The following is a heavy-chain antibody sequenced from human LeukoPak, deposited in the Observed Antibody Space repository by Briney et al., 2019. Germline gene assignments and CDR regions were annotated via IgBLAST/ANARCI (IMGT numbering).Heavy chain of an antibody. CDR1: GFTFSSYW. CDR2: IKIDGSEK. CDR3: AREARSPDPYDFWSGDYYYYYYGMDV. V-gene: IGHV3-7*01. Sequence: GGSLRLSCAASGFTFSSYWMSWVRQAPGKGLEWVANIKIDGSEKYYVDSVKGRVTISRDNAKNSLYLQMNSLRAEDTAVYYCAREARSPDPYDFWSGDYYYYYYGMDVWGQGTTVTVSS. J-gene: IGHJ6*02. D-gene: IGHD3-3*01.